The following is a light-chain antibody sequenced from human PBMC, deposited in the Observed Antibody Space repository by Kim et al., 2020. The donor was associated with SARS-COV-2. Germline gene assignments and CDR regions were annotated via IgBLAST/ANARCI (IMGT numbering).Light chain of an antibody. CDR2: AAS. CDR1: LGISNY. Sequence: SASLGDRVTSACRASLGISNYLTGFQQKPWKVPKRLIYAASSLQTGVPSRFSGSGSGTEFTLTISSLQPEDFATYYCLQHYGYPHTFGQGTKLEI. CDR3: LQHYGYPHT. J-gene: IGKJ2*01. V-gene: IGKV1-17*03.